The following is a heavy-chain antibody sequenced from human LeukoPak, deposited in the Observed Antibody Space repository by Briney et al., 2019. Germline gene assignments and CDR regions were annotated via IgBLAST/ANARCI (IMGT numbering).Heavy chain of an antibody. CDR1: GYSFTSCW. Sequence: GESLKISCKGSGYSFTSCWIGWVRQMLGKGLEWIGIIYPGDSDTRYSPSFQGQVTISADKSISTAYLQWSSLKASDTAMYYCARQDGSGSYKNWFDPWGQGTLVTVSS. V-gene: IGHV5-51*01. CDR2: IYPGDSDT. CDR3: ARQDGSGSYKNWFDP. D-gene: IGHD3-10*01. J-gene: IGHJ5*02.